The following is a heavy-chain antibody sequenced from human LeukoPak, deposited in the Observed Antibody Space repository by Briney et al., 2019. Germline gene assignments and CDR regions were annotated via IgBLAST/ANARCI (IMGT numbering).Heavy chain of an antibody. J-gene: IGHJ4*02. CDR3: ARDKWSGFDY. V-gene: IGHV4-61*02. Sequence: PSETLSLTCTVSGGSISSGSYYWSWIRQPAGKGLEWIGRIYTSGSSNYNPSLKSRVTISVDTSKHQVSLRLSSVTAADTAVYYCARDKWSGFDYWGQGTLVTVSS. D-gene: IGHD3-3*01. CDR2: IYTSGSS. CDR1: GGSISSGSYY.